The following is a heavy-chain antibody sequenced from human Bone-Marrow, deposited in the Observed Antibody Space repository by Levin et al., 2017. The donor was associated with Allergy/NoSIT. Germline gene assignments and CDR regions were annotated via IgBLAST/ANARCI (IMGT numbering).Heavy chain of an antibody. Sequence: SCAASGFSVSSKFMTWVRQPPGKGLEWVSVIYSGGGTYYGDSVKGRFIVSRDNSKNMVYLQMNSLRAEDTAVYYCAKSGAKIKKAYGYNWFDPWGQGTLVTVSS. V-gene: IGHV3-53*01. CDR1: GFSVSSKF. D-gene: IGHD5-24*01. CDR3: AKSGAKIKKAYGYNWFDP. CDR2: IYSGGGT. J-gene: IGHJ5*02.